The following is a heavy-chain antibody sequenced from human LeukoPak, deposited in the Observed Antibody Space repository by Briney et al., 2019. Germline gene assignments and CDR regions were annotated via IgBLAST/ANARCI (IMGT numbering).Heavy chain of an antibody. CDR3: ARAPGSCTGGSCYSGFDY. J-gene: IGHJ4*02. V-gene: IGHV1-46*01. CDR1: GYTFTGYY. Sequence: ASVKVSCKASGYTFTGYYMHWVRQAPGQGVEWMGIINPSGGSTSYTQKFQGRVTMTRDTSTSTVYMEVSSLRSEDTAVYYCARAPGSCTGGSCYSGFDYWGQGTLVTVSS. D-gene: IGHD2-15*01. CDR2: INPSGGST.